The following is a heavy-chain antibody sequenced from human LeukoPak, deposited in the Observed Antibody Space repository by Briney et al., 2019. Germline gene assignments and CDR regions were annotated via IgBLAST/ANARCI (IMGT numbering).Heavy chain of an antibody. Sequence: GGSLRLSCAASGFTFSSYAMSWVRQAPGKGLEWVSAISGCGGSTYYADSVKGRFTISRDNSKNTLYLHMNSLRAEDTAVYYCAKDVVVPAATGFNDYWGQGTLVTVSS. V-gene: IGHV3-23*01. D-gene: IGHD2-2*01. CDR2: ISGCGGST. CDR1: GFTFSSYA. CDR3: AKDVVVPAATGFNDY. J-gene: IGHJ4*02.